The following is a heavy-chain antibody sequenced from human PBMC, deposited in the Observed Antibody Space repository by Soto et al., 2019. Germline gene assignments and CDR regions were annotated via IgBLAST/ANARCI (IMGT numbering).Heavy chain of an antibody. V-gene: IGHV3-33*01. CDR3: ARDGCTNGVCLYYLDY. J-gene: IGHJ4*02. CDR1: GFTFSNYG. D-gene: IGHD2-8*01. CDR2: VWYDGINK. Sequence: PGGSLRLSCAASGFTFSNYGMHWVRQAPGKGLEWVAVVWYDGINKYYADSVKGRFTISRDNSKNTLDLQMNSLRAEDTAVYYCARDGCTNGVCLYYLDYWGQGTLVTVSS.